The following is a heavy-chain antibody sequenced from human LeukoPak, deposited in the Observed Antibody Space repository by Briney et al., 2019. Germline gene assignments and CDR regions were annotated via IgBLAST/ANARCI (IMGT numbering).Heavy chain of an antibody. CDR1: GFSFQSYA. V-gene: IGHV3-23*01. J-gene: IGHJ3*02. CDR2: ISGRAVST. Sequence: PGGSLRLSCVASGFSFQSYAMTWVRQAPGKGLEWVSGISGRAVSTHYADSVEGRFTISRDNTKSTLYAQMNSLRAEDTAVYFCARVIDYGALDACDIWGQGTMVTVSS. D-gene: IGHD4-17*01. CDR3: ARVIDYGALDACDI.